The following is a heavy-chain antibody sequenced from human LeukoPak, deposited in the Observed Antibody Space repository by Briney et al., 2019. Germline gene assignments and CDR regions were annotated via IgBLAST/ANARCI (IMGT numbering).Heavy chain of an antibody. J-gene: IGHJ5*02. V-gene: IGHV3-7*01. Sequence: GSLRLSCAASGFSFTTDWMGWVRQAPGKGLEWVANIKQDESEKYYVDSVKGRFTISRDNAKNSLYLQMNSLRVEDTAVYYCVRSQYSSSSWGQGTLVTVSS. CDR3: VRSQYSSSS. CDR2: IKQDESEK. D-gene: IGHD6-13*01. CDR1: GFSFTTDW.